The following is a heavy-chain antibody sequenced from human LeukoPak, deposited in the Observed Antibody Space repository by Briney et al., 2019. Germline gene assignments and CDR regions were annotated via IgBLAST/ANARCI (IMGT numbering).Heavy chain of an antibody. J-gene: IGHJ4*02. CDR2: IYYRGDT. D-gene: IGHD3-10*01. V-gene: IGHV4-39*01. Sequence: SETLSPTCTVSGGSISTSSCVWGWIRQPPGKGLEWIGNIYYRGDTYYHPSLKSPVTMSVDTSKNQFSLKLSSVTAADTAVYYCARHENAAWVTAVLDYWGQGTLGTVSS. CDR3: ARHENAAWVTAVLDY. CDR1: GGSISTSSCV.